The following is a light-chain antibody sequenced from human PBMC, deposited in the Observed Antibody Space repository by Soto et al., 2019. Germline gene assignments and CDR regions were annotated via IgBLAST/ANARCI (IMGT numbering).Light chain of an antibody. J-gene: IGKJ1*01. Sequence: EIVLTQSPGTLSLSPGERATLFCRASQSVSGSFLAWYQQKPGQAPRLLMYGASSRATGIPDRFSGGGSGTDFTLTISRLEPEDFAVYYCQQYGSSPTFGQGTKVEIK. CDR2: GAS. V-gene: IGKV3-20*01. CDR3: QQYGSSPT. CDR1: QSVSGSF.